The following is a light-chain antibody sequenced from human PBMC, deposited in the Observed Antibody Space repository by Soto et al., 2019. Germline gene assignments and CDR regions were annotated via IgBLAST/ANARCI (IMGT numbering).Light chain of an antibody. CDR1: QSISSC. J-gene: IGKJ2*01. CDR2: AAS. CDR3: QQSYSTPSI. V-gene: IGKV1-39*01. Sequence: DIQMTQSPSSLSASVGDRVTITCRASQSISSCLNWFQQKPGKAPKLLIYAASTLESGVPSRFSGSGSGTDFTLTISSLQPEDFATYYCQQSYSTPSIFGQGTKLEIK.